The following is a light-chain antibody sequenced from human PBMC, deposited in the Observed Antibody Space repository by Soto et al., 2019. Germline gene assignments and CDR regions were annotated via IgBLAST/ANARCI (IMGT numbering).Light chain of an antibody. CDR1: QNIARY. V-gene: IGKV1-39*01. CDR2: AAS. J-gene: IGKJ1*01. Sequence: DIQMTHSPSTLSGSVGDIVTITCRASQNIARYVNWYQQKPGKAPKLLIHAASNLESGVPSRFSGRGSGTDFTLTITSLRPEDFATYYCQQSYSVPQTFGQGTKVDIK. CDR3: QQSYSVPQT.